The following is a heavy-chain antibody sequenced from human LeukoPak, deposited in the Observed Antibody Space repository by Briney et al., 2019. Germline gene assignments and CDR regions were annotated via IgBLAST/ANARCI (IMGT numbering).Heavy chain of an antibody. D-gene: IGHD3-22*01. CDR2: INPSGGST. J-gene: IGHJ3*02. CDR3: ARDYGNYYDSSGYRAFDI. CDR1: GYTFTSYY. Sequence: ASVKVSCKASGYTFTSYYMHWVRQAPGQGLEWMGIINPSGGSTSYAQKFQGRVTMTRDTSTSTVYMELSSLRSEGTVVYYCARDYGNYYDSSGYRAFDIWGQGTMVTVSS. V-gene: IGHV1-46*01.